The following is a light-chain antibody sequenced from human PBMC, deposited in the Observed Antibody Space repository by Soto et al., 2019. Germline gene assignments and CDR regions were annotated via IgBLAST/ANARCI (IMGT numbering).Light chain of an antibody. CDR2: GNT. V-gene: IGLV1-40*01. J-gene: IGLJ1*01. CDR1: SSNIGANYE. CDR3: QSYDSSLTGSKV. Sequence: QPVLTQPPSVSGAPGQRVTISCTGSSSNIGANYEVHWYQQLPGTAPKLLIYGNTNRPSGVPDRFSGSKSGTSASLAITGLQAEDEADYYCQSYDSSLTGSKVFGTGTKLTVL.